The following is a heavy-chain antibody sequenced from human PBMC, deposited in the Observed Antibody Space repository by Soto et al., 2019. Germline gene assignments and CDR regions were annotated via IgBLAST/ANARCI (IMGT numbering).Heavy chain of an antibody. D-gene: IGHD3-22*01. Sequence: SVKVSCKASGGTFSSYAISWVRQAPGQGLEWMGGIIPIFGTANYAQKFQGRVTITADKSTSTAYMELSSLRSEDTAVYYCARAKITMIVKGVYYYYGMDVWGQGTTVTVSS. CDR3: ARAKITMIVKGVYYYYGMDV. CDR2: IIPIFGTA. J-gene: IGHJ6*02. CDR1: GGTFSSYA. V-gene: IGHV1-69*06.